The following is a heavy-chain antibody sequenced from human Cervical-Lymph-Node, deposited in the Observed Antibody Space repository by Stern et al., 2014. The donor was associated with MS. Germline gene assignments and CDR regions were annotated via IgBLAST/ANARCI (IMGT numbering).Heavy chain of an antibody. CDR3: ARDSGGGVMWF. CDR1: GYSFSSYA. V-gene: IGHV1-3*01. Sequence: DQLVESGAEVKRPGASVNVSCKASGYSFSSYAMHWVRQAPGQSLEWMGWSNSGNGQTKYSERFQGRIVITRDTAASIVYLELSSLTSEDTATYYCARDSGGGVMWFWGQGSRVTVSS. D-gene: IGHD3-16*01. J-gene: IGHJ3*01. CDR2: SNSGNGQT.